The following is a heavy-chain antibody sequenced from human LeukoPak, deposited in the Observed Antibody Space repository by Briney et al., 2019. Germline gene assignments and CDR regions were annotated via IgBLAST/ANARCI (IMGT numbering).Heavy chain of an antibody. CDR2: IVVGSGNT. J-gene: IGHJ4*02. D-gene: IGHD5-18*01. CDR3: AVRARYTFGLRLSTFFDL. Sequence: ASVKVSCKASGFTFTRSAMQWVRQARGQRLEWIGWIVVGSGNTKYAQKFQERVTITRDMSTGTAYMELSSLRSEDTAVYYCAVRARYTFGLRLSTFFDLWGQGTLVTVSS. CDR1: GFTFTRSA. V-gene: IGHV1-58*02.